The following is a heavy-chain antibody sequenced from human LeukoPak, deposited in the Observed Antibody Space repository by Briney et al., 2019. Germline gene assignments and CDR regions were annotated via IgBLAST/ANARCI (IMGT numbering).Heavy chain of an antibody. CDR1: GGSISSSSYY. J-gene: IGHJ4*02. CDR2: IYYSGST. V-gene: IGHV4-39*01. Sequence: SETLSLTCTVSGGSISSSSYYWGWIRQPPGKGLEWIGSIYYSGSTYYNPSLKSRVTISVDTSKNQFSLKLSSVTAADTAVYYCASPMARGVISYWGQGTLVTVSS. D-gene: IGHD3-10*01. CDR3: ASPMARGVISY.